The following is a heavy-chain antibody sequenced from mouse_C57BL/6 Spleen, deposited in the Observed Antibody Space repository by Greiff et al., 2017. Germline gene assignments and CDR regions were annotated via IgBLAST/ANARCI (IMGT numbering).Heavy chain of an antibody. D-gene: IGHD2-4*01. Sequence: VQLQESGAELVKPGASVKMSCKASGYTFPTYPIEWMKQNHGKSLEWIGNFHPYNDDTKYNEKFKGKATLTVEKSSSTVYLELSRLTSDDSAVYYCARGSDYDANYFDYWGQGTTLTVSS. CDR2: FHPYNDDT. V-gene: IGHV1-47*01. CDR1: GYTFPTYP. CDR3: ARGSDYDANYFDY. J-gene: IGHJ2*01.